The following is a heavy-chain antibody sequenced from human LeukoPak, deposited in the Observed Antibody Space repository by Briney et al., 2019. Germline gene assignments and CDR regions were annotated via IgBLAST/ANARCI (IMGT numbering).Heavy chain of an antibody. CDR1: GGSFSGYY. CDR3: ARGIGTMVRGGFDP. V-gene: IGHV4-34*01. CDR2: INRSGST. D-gene: IGHD3-10*01. Sequence: SETLSLTCAVYGGSFSGYYWSWIRQPPGKGLEWIGEINRSGSTNYNPSLKSRVTISVDTSKNQFSLKLSSVTAADTAVYYCARGIGTMVRGGFDPWGQGTLVTVSS. J-gene: IGHJ5*02.